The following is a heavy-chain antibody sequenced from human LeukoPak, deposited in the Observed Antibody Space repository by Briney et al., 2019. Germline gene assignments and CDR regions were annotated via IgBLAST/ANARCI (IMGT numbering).Heavy chain of an antibody. CDR2: IYSGGST. D-gene: IGHD3-22*01. Sequence: GGSLRLSCAASGFTVSSNYMSCVRQAPGKGLEWVSVIYSGGSTYYADSVKGRFTISRDNSKNTLYLQMNSLRAEDTAVYYCARRAGDYSHPYDYWGQGTLVTVSS. CDR1: GFTVSSNY. J-gene: IGHJ4*02. V-gene: IGHV3-66*04. CDR3: ARRAGDYSHPYDY.